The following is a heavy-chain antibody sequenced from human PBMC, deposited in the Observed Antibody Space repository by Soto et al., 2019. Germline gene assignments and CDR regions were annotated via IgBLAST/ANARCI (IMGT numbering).Heavy chain of an antibody. D-gene: IGHD1-1*01. CDR2: ISSSSTYI. CDR1: GFTFNTYT. Sequence: GGSLRLSCAASGFTFNTYTMIWVHQAPGKGLEWVSSISSSSTYIDYADSVKGRLTLSRDNAKNSLFLQMSSLRDEDTAVYYCVRDYKHWGQGTLVTVSS. CDR3: VRDYKH. J-gene: IGHJ4*02. V-gene: IGHV3-21*01.